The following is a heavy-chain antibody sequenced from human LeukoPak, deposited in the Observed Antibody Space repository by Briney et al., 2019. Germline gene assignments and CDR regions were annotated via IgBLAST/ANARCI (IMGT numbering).Heavy chain of an antibody. Sequence: GGSLRLSCAASGFTFSSYAMSWVRQAPEKGLEWVSAISGSGGSTYYADSVKGRFTISRDNSKNTLYLQMNSLRAEDTAVYYCAKVPGIAVAYFDYWGQGTLVTVSS. V-gene: IGHV3-23*01. CDR3: AKVPGIAVAYFDY. J-gene: IGHJ4*02. CDR1: GFTFSSYA. D-gene: IGHD6-19*01. CDR2: ISGSGGST.